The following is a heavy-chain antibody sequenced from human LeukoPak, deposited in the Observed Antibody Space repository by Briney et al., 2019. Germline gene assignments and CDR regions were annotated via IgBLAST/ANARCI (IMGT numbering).Heavy chain of an antibody. CDR2: IYYSGST. Sequence: PSGTLSLTCTVSGGSISTYYWSWIRQPPGRGLEWIGYIYYSGSTNYNPSLKSRLTISVDTSKKQFSLKLSSVTAADTAVYYCARSSAHAAMPFDYWGQGTLVTVSS. CDR3: ARSSAHAAMPFDY. D-gene: IGHD2-2*01. V-gene: IGHV4-59*08. J-gene: IGHJ4*02. CDR1: GGSISTYY.